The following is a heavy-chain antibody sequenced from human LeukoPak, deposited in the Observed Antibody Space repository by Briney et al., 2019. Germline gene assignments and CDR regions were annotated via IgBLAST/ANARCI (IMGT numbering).Heavy chain of an antibody. Sequence: SQTLSLTCTVSGGSISGSSYYWRWIRQTAGKGVEGIVRIYTTGSTNYNPSLKSRVPMSVDTSKNQFSLKLSSVTAADTAVYYCARDSSGYYYLFYYWCQGTLVTVSS. D-gene: IGHD3-22*01. CDR1: GGSISGSSYY. CDR3: ARDSSGYYYLFYY. V-gene: IGHV4-61*02. J-gene: IGHJ4*02. CDR2: IYTTGST.